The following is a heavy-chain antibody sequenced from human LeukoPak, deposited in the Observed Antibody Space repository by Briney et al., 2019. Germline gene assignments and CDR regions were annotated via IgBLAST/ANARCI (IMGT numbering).Heavy chain of an antibody. V-gene: IGHV4-59*01. CDR2: NFHSVTT. CDR1: GGSISSYY. Sequence: SETLSLTCTVSGGSISSYYWSWIRQPPGKGLEWIGYNFHSVTTNYNPSLQSRVFISVDTSKNQFSLDLTSVTAADTAVYYGATYSDITGSFDYWGQGTLVTVSS. D-gene: IGHD3-22*01. CDR3: ATYSDITGSFDY. J-gene: IGHJ4*02.